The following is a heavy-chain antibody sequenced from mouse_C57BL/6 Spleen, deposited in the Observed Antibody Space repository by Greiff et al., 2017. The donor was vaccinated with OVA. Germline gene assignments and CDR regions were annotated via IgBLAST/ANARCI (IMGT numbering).Heavy chain of an antibody. CDR3: ARMGGDFDV. V-gene: IGHV1-64*01. Sequence: QVQLQQSGAELVKPGASVKLSCKASGYTFTSYWMHWVQQRPGQGLEWIGLIHPNSGSTNYNEKFKSKATLSVDKSSSTAYMQLSSLTSEDSAVYYCARMGGDFDVWGTGTTVTVSS. D-gene: IGHD2-3*01. CDR2: IHPNSGST. J-gene: IGHJ1*03. CDR1: GYTFTSYW.